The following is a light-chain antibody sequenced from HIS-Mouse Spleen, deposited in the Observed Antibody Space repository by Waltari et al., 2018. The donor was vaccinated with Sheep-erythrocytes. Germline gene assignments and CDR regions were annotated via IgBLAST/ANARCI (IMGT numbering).Light chain of an antibody. CDR2: DVS. CDR1: RSDFGGSNS. CDR3: CSYAGSYNHV. Sequence: QSSLTQPRSVSGSPGQSVPISCPGTRSDFGGSNSVSWYQQHPGNAPKLMISDVSKRPSGVPARFAGSKSGNTASLTISGLQAEDEADYYCCSYAGSYNHVFATGTKVTVL. J-gene: IGLJ1*01. V-gene: IGLV2-11*01.